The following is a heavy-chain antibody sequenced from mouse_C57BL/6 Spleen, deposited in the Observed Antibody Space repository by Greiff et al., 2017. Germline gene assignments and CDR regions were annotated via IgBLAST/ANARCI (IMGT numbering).Heavy chain of an antibody. CDR3: ARREVAPYAMDY. D-gene: IGHD1-3*01. CDR1: GYTFTDYN. V-gene: IGHV1-18*01. Sequence: EVQLQQSGPELVKPGASVKIPCKASGYTFTDYNMDWVKQSHGKSLEWIGDINPNNGGTIYNQKFKGKATLTVDKSSSTAYMELRSLTSEDTAVYYCARREVAPYAMDYWGQGTSVTVSS. CDR2: INPNNGGT. J-gene: IGHJ4*01.